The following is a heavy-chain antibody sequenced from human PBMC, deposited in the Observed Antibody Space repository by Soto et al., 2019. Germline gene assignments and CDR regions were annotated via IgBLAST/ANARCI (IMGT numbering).Heavy chain of an antibody. CDR3: ARDRGDCSSTSCYADWFDP. D-gene: IGHD2-2*01. CDR1: GYTFTSYG. Sequence: ASVKVSCKASGYTFTSYGISWVRQAPGQGLEWMGWISAYNGNTNYAQKLQGRVTMTTDTSTSTAYMELRSLRSDDTAVYYCARDRGDCSSTSCYADWFDPWGQGTLVTVSS. V-gene: IGHV1-18*01. J-gene: IGHJ5*02. CDR2: ISAYNGNT.